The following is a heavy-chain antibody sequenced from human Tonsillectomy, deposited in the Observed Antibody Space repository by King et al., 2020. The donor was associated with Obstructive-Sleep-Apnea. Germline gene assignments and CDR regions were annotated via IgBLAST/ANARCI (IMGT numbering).Heavy chain of an antibody. CDR3: AKGYSSTWYSGFDY. V-gene: IGHV3-30*18. CDR1: GFTFSNYG. D-gene: IGHD6-13*01. J-gene: IGHJ4*02. Sequence: VQLVESGGGVVQPGRSLRLSCAASGFTFSNYGMHWVRQAPGKGLEWVAGISYEGSNKYYADSVKGRFTISRDNSKNTLYVQMNSLRAEDMAFYHCAKGYSSTWYSGFDYWGQGTLVTVSS. CDR2: ISYEGSNK.